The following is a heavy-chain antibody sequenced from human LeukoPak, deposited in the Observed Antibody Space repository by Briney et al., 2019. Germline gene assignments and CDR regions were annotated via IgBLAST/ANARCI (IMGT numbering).Heavy chain of an antibody. Sequence: EASVKVSCKASGYTFTDYYMHWVQQAPGKGLEWMGLVDPEDGETIYAEKFQGRVTITADTSTDTAYMELSSLRSEDTAVYYCAVLRELFGSYQDYWGQGTLVTVSS. CDR2: VDPEDGET. CDR3: AVLRELFGSYQDY. CDR1: GYTFTDYY. J-gene: IGHJ4*02. V-gene: IGHV1-69-2*01. D-gene: IGHD1-26*01.